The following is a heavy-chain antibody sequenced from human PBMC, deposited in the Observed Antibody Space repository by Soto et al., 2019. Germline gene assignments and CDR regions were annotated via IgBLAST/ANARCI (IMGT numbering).Heavy chain of an antibody. Sequence: GGSLRLSCAASGFTVSSNYMSWVRQAPGKGLEWVSVIYSGGSTYYADSVKGRFTISRDNSKNTLYLQMNSLRAEDTAVYYCARASYDFWSGYYNDYWGQGTLVTVSS. CDR3: ARASYDFWSGYYNDY. CDR2: IYSGGST. CDR1: GFTVSSNY. V-gene: IGHV3-53*01. D-gene: IGHD3-3*01. J-gene: IGHJ4*02.